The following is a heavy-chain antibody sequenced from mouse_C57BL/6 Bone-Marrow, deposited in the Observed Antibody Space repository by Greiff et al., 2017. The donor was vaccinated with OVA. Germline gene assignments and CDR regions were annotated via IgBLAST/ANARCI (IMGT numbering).Heavy chain of an antibody. Sequence: EVQLQQSGPELVKPGASVKISCKASGYSFTGYYMNWVKQSPEKSLEWIGEINPSTGGTTYNQKFKAKATLTVDKSSSTAYMQLKSLTSEDSAVYYCAREPVSGTGFAYWGQGTLVTVSA. CDR2: INPSTGGT. D-gene: IGHD4-1*01. CDR3: AREPVSGTGFAY. V-gene: IGHV1-42*01. J-gene: IGHJ3*01. CDR1: GYSFTGYY.